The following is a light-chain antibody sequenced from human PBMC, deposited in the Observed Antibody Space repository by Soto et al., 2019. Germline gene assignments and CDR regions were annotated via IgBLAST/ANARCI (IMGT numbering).Light chain of an antibody. J-gene: IGKJ2*01. V-gene: IGKV2-24*01. CDR3: LQTTQFPHT. Sequence: EIVMTQTPLSSPVTLGQPASISCRSSQGLVHSDGNTYLSWLQQRPGQPPRLLIYRISKRFSGVPDRFSGTGAGTDFTLKISRVEPEDVGVYYCLQTTQFPHTFGQGTKLEIK. CDR1: QGLVHSDGNTY. CDR2: RIS.